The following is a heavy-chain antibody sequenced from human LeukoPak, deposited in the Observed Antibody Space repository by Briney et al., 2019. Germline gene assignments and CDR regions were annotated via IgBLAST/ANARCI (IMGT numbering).Heavy chain of an antibody. Sequence: PGGSLRLSCAASGFTFSSYGMNWGREAPGKGLEWVSAISGSGGSPYYADSVKGRFTISRDSSKNTLYLQMNSLRAEDTAVYYCAKTYSSSRAHYYYYYMDVWGKGTTVTISS. CDR1: GFTFSSYG. J-gene: IGHJ6*03. CDR3: AKTYSSSRAHYYYYYMDV. D-gene: IGHD6-13*01. V-gene: IGHV3-23*01. CDR2: ISGSGGSP.